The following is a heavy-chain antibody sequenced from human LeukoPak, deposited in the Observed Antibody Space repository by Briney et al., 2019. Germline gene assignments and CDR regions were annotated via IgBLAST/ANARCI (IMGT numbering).Heavy chain of an antibody. D-gene: IGHD2-21*02. CDR3: ASEDAYCGGDCYPY. Sequence: PSETLSLTCAVYGGSIRGYYWSWIRQPPGKGLEWIGEINHSGSTNYNPSLKSRVTISVDTSKNQFSLKLSSVTAADTAVYYCASEDAYCGGDCYPYWGQGTLVTVSS. V-gene: IGHV4-34*01. CDR2: INHSGST. J-gene: IGHJ4*02. CDR1: GGSIRGYY.